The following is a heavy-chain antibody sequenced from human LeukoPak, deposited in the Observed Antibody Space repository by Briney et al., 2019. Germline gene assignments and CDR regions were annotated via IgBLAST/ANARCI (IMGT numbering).Heavy chain of an antibody. V-gene: IGHV4-38-2*01. CDR1: GYSISSGYY. Sequence: PSETLSLTCAVSGYSISSGYYWGWIRQPPGKGLEWIGSIYHSGSTYYNPSLKSRVTIPVDTSKNQFSLKLSSVTAADTAVYYCARIRLPFLFDYWGQGTLVTVSS. CDR2: IYHSGST. D-gene: IGHD3-10*01. J-gene: IGHJ4*02. CDR3: ARIRLPFLFDY.